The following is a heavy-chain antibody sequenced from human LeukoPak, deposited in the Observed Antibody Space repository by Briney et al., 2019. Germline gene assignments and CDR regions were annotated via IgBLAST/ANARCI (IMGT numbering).Heavy chain of an antibody. V-gene: IGHV1-24*01. D-gene: IGHD3-10*01. CDR1: GYTLTELS. Sequence: ASVKVSCKVSGYTLTELSMHWVRQAPGKGLEWMGGLDPEDGETIYAQKFQGRVTMTEDTSTDTAYMELSSLRSEDTAVYYCATGKSSIGIWFGELLVYWGQGTLVTVSS. CDR2: LDPEDGET. J-gene: IGHJ4*02. CDR3: ATGKSSIGIWFGELLVY.